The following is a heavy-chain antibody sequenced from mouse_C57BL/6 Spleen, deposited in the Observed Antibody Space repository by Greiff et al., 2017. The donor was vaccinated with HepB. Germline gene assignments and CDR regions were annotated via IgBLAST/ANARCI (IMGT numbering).Heavy chain of an antibody. Sequence: EVQLQESGTVLARPGASVKMSCKTSGYTFTSYWMHWVKQRPGQGLEWIGAIYPGNSDTSYNQKFKGKAKLTAVTSASTAYMELSSLTNEDSAVYYCTSLTTGGPYYAMDYWGQGTSVTVSS. CDR3: TSLTTGGPYYAMDY. CDR1: GYTFTSYW. J-gene: IGHJ4*01. D-gene: IGHD1-1*01. V-gene: IGHV1-5*01. CDR2: IYPGNSDT.